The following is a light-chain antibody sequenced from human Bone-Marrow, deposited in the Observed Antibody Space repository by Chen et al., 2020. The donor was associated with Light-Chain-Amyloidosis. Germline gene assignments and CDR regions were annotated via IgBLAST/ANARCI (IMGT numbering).Light chain of an antibody. J-gene: IGLJ3*02. V-gene: IGLV3-21*02. Sequence: SYVLTQPSSVSVAPGQTATIAWGGNNIGSTSVHWYQQTPGQAPLLVVYYDSDRPSGIPERLSGSNSGNTATLTISRVEAGDEADYYCQVWDRSSDRPVFGGGTKLTVL. CDR2: YDS. CDR3: QVWDRSSDRPV. CDR1: NIGSTS.